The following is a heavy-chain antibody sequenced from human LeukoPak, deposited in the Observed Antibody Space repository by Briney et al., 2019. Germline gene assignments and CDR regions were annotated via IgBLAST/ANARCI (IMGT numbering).Heavy chain of an antibody. CDR2: IYTIGST. CDR1: GGSISSYY. D-gene: IGHD2-21*01. V-gene: IGHV4-4*07. Sequence: SETLSLTCTVSGGSISSYYWSWVRQPAGKGLEWIGRIYTIGSTNYNPSLKSRVTMSVDTSKNQFSLKLSSVTAADTAVYHCARVEGTYCGGDCSGDAFDIWGQGTVVTVSS. J-gene: IGHJ3*02. CDR3: ARVEGTYCGGDCSGDAFDI.